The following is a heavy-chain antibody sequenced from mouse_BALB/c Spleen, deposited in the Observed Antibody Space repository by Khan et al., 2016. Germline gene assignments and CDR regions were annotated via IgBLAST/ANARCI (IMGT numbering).Heavy chain of an antibody. CDR1: EFSLTNYG. D-gene: IGHD2-3*01. Sequence: QVQLKQSGPGLGAPSQNLSITCTVSEFSLTNYGIHWVRQPPGKGLEWLGVIWGGGITNYNAALMPRLNITKDNTKSQGFLKMNSLQTADNAIYYCARNSWLVHTDYGGRGTTLAVSA. CDR3: ARNSWLVHTDY. J-gene: IGHJ2*01. CDR2: IWGGGIT. V-gene: IGHV2-9*02.